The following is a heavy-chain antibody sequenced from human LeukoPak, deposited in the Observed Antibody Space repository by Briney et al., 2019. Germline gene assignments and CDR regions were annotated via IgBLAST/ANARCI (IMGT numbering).Heavy chain of an antibody. CDR2: ISGSGGST. Sequence: GGSLRLSCAASGFTFSSYAMSWVRQAPGKGLEWASAISGSGGSTYYADSVKGRFTISRDNSKNTLYLQMNSLRAEDTAVYYCAKCISAYYYGSGSYTEYYGMDVWGKGTTVTVSS. V-gene: IGHV3-23*01. CDR1: GFTFSSYA. CDR3: AKCISAYYYGSGSYTEYYGMDV. D-gene: IGHD3-10*01. J-gene: IGHJ6*04.